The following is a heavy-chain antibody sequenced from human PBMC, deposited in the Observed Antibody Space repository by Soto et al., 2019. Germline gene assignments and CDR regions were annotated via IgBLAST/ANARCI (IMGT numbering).Heavy chain of an antibody. Sequence: ETLSLTCAVSGGSLRGHYWSWIRQSPEKGLEWIGEINHSGFTNYNPTLKSRVTISRDASKNQFSLRLSSMTAADSAVYFCARAAVKLGATLFDSWGQGTMLPFSS. J-gene: IGHJ4*02. V-gene: IGHV4-34*01. D-gene: IGHD1-26*01. CDR1: GGSLRGHY. CDR3: ARAAVKLGATLFDS. CDR2: INHSGFT.